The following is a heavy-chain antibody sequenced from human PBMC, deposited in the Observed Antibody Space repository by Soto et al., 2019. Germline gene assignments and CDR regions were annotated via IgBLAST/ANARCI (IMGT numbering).Heavy chain of an antibody. CDR2: IYYSGTT. J-gene: IGHJ4*02. D-gene: IGHD2-21*02. Sequence: PSETLSLTCTVSGGSLSTSNYYWGWVRQPPGKGLDWIGNIYYSGTTYYNPSLKSRVTISVDTSKNQFSLNLNSVTAADTAVYDFDTFVVPASLHTGFDFWGPATLVTVSS. CDR3: DTFVVPASLHTGFDF. CDR1: GGSLSTSNYY. V-gene: IGHV4-39*01.